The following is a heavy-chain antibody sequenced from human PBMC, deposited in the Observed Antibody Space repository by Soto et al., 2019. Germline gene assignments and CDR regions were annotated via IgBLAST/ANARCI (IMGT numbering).Heavy chain of an antibody. V-gene: IGHV4-31*03. Sequence: QVQLQESGPGLVKPSQTLSLTCTVSGGSISSGGYYWSWIRQHPGKGLEWIGYIYYSGSTYYNPSLKGRVTITVDTSKNPFYLKLSSVTAADMAVYYCARGALWFGELLFAFDPWGQGTLVTLSS. J-gene: IGHJ5*02. CDR3: ARGALWFGELLFAFDP. CDR1: GGSISSGGYY. CDR2: IYYSGST. D-gene: IGHD3-10*01.